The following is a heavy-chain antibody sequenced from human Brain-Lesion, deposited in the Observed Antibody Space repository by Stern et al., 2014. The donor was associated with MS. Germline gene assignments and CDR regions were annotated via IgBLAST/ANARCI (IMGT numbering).Heavy chain of an antibody. CDR2: INGDGSRT. CDR1: GFTFSTYW. V-gene: IGHV3-74*01. CDR3: ARAHVDTWDWFDP. J-gene: IGHJ5*02. Sequence: EVQLLESGGDLVQPGGSLRLSCTASGFTFSTYWMPWVRQAPGKGLVWGSRINGDGSRTSYADSVKGRFTISRDNAKNTLYVQMNSLRVEDTAVYYCARAHVDTWDWFDPWGQGTLVTVSS. D-gene: IGHD5-18*01.